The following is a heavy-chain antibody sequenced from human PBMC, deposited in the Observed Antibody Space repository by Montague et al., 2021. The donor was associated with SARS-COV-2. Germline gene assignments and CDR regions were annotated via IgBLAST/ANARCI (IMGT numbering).Heavy chain of an antibody. Sequence: SETLSLTCTVSGGSISSYYWSWIRQPPGKGLEWIGYIYYSWSTNYNSSLKSRVTISVDTSKNQFSLKLSSVTAADTAVYYCARGFDYWGQGTLVTVSS. V-gene: IGHV4-59*01. J-gene: IGHJ4*02. CDR1: GGSISSYY. CDR2: IYYSWST. CDR3: ARGFDY.